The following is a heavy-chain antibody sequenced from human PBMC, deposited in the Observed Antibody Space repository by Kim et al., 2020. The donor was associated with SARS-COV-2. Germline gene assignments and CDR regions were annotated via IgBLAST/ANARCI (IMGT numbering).Heavy chain of an antibody. CDR2: ITSASST. J-gene: IGHJ4*02. CDR1: GFTFTNYA. CDR3: AKRDGRTFDH. Sequence: GGSLRLSCAVSGFTFTNYAMSWVRQAPGKGLEWVSTITSASSTFYADSVKGRFIVSRDNMKDTVYLQMNSLRAEDTATYYCAKRDGRTFDHWGLGTLVT. V-gene: IGHV3-23*01.